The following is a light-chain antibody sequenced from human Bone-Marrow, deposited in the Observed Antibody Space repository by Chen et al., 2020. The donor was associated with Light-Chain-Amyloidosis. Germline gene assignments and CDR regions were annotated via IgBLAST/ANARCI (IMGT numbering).Light chain of an antibody. Sequence: QSALTQPASVSGSPGQSITISCTGTSSDGGGYNYVSWYQQHPGKAPKLMIYDVSKRPSGVSGRFSGSKAGTSTALAISGLQSEDGEDYCCAAWDDSLNGWVVGGGTKRTV. CDR3: AAWDDSLNGWV. CDR1: SSDGGGYNY. CDR2: DVS. V-gene: IGLV2-14*01. J-gene: IGLJ3*02.